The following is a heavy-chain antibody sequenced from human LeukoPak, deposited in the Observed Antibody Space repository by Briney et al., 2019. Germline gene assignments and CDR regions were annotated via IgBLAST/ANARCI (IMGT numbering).Heavy chain of an antibody. D-gene: IGHD5-24*01. J-gene: IGHJ6*02. CDR1: GYTFTCYY. CDR3: ARDGYNPTYYYGMDV. V-gene: IGHV1-2*02. Sequence: ASVKVSCKASGYTFTCYYMHWVRQAPGQGLEWMGWINPNSGGTNYAQKFQGRVTMTRDTSISTAYMELSRLRSDDTAVYYCARDGYNPTYYYGMDVWGQGTTVTVS. CDR2: INPNSGGT.